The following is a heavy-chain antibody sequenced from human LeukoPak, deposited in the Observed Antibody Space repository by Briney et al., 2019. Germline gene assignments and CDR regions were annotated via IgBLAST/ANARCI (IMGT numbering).Heavy chain of an antibody. Sequence: GGSLRLSCAASGFTFSSYGMHWVRQAPGKGLEWVAVISYDGSNKYYADSVKVRFTISRDNSKNTLYLQMNSLRAEDTAVYYCAKVWCSGGSCDWFDPWGQGTLVAVSS. CDR3: AKVWCSGGSCDWFDP. V-gene: IGHV3-30*18. J-gene: IGHJ5*02. D-gene: IGHD2-15*01. CDR1: GFTFSSYG. CDR2: ISYDGSNK.